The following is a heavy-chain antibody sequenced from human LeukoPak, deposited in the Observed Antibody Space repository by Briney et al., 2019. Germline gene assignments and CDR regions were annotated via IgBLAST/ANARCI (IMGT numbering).Heavy chain of an antibody. CDR2: ISSSSSTI. D-gene: IGHD5-12*01. CDR1: GFTFSSYS. Sequence: GGSLRLSCGASGFTFSSYSMKWVRQAPGKGVEGVSYISSSSSTIYYADSVKGRFTISRDNAKNSLYLQMNSLRAEDTAVYYCARDLWVLGGYPAIRLDYWGQGTLVTVSS. J-gene: IGHJ4*02. V-gene: IGHV3-48*04. CDR3: ARDLWVLGGYPAIRLDY.